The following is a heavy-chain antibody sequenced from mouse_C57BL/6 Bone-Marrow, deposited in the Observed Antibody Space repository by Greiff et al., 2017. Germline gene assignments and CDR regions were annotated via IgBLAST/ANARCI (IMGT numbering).Heavy chain of an antibody. Sequence: VQGVESGAELARPGASVKLSCKASGYTFTSYGISWVKQRTGQGLEWIGEIYPRSGNTYYNEKFKGKATLTADKSSSTAYMELRSLTSEASAVYFCARGAYYSHYFDYWGQGTTLTVSS. V-gene: IGHV1-81*01. CDR2: IYPRSGNT. CDR3: ARGAYYSHYFDY. D-gene: IGHD2-12*01. J-gene: IGHJ2*01. CDR1: GYTFTSYG.